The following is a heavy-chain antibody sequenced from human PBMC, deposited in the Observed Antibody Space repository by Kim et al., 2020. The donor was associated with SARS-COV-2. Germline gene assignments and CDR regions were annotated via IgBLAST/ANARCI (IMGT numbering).Heavy chain of an antibody. D-gene: IGHD6-19*01. V-gene: IGHV4-59*01. CDR2: IYTRGTA. Sequence: SETLSLTCTVSGGSISDYSWSWIRQPPGKGLEWIGYIYTRGTANYNPSLKSRVSISVDTSKNQLSLKLNSVTAADTAVYYCARGSGWYLRWGQGNLVTVSS. CDR1: GGSISDYS. J-gene: IGHJ4*02. CDR3: ARGSGWYLR.